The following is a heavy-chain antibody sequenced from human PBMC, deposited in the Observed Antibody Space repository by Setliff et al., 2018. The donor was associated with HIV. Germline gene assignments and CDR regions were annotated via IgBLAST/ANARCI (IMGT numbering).Heavy chain of an antibody. J-gene: IGHJ5*02. V-gene: IGHV4-34*12. Sequence: SETLSLTCSFSGGSISSHYWSWIRQTPGKGLEWIGEIIHSGSTNYNPSLKSRVTISVDTSKNHFSLKLNSVTAADTAVYYCARLECPNDICYSGWFDPWGQGTLVTVSS. CDR2: IIHSGST. CDR3: ARLECPNDICYSGWFDP. D-gene: IGHD2-8*01. CDR1: GGSISSHY.